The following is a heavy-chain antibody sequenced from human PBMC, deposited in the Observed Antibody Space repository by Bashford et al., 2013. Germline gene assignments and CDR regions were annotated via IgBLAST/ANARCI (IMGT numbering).Heavy chain of an antibody. J-gene: IGHJ3*02. V-gene: IGHV1-24*01. CDR3: ATDPRTWGGGMSFDI. Sequence: ASVKVSCKVSGYTLTELSMHWVRQAPGKGLEWMGGFDPEDGETIYAQKFQGRVTMTEDTSTDTAYMELSSLRSEDTAVYYCATDPRTWGGGMSFDIWGQGTMVTVSS. CDR1: GYTLTELS. D-gene: IGHD3-10*01. CDR2: FDPEDGET.